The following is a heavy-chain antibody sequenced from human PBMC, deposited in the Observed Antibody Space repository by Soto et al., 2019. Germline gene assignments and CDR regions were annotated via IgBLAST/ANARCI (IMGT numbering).Heavy chain of an antibody. CDR3: AGDSSGYHATHYGVFYFDY. V-gene: IGHV1-46*01. Sequence: VASVKVSCKASGYTFTSYYMHWVRQAPGQGLEWMGIINPSGGSTSYAQKFQGRVTMTRGTSTGTVYRELSSLRSGDTAVYYCAGDSSGYHATHYGVFYFDYWGQGTLVTVSS. J-gene: IGHJ4*02. CDR1: GYTFTSYY. D-gene: IGHD3-22*01. CDR2: INPSGGST.